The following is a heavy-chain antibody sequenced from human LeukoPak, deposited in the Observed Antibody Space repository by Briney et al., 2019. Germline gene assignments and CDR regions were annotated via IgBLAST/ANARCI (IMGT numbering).Heavy chain of an antibody. J-gene: IGHJ6*02. CDR3: ADVTTVTTGWYHYGMDV. V-gene: IGHV3-66*01. Sequence: GGSLRLSCAASGFTVSSNYMSWVRQAPGKGLEWVSVIYSGGSTYYADSVKGRFTISRDNAKNSLYLQMNSLRAEDTAVYYCADVTTVTTGWYHYGMDVWGQGTTVTVSS. CDR1: GFTVSSNY. CDR2: IYSGGST. D-gene: IGHD4-17*01.